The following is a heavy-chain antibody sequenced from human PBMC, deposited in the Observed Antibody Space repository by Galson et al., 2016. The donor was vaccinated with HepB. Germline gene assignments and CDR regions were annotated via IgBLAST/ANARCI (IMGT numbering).Heavy chain of an antibody. CDR3: ARRFRYTYGPPYGMDV. Sequence: ETLSLTCTVSGGSISSSSYYWGWIRQPPGKGLEWIGSIYYSGSTYYNPSLQSRVTISVDTAKNQFSLKMSSVTAADTAVYYCARRFRYTYGPPYGMDVWGQGTTVTVSS. V-gene: IGHV4-39*01. CDR2: IYYSGST. J-gene: IGHJ6*02. D-gene: IGHD5-18*01. CDR1: GGSISSSSYY.